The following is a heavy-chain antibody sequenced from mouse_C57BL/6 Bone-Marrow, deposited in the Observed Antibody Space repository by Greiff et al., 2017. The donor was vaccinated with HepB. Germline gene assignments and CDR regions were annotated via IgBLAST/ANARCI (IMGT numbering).Heavy chain of an antibody. J-gene: IGHJ4*01. V-gene: IGHV2-5*01. CDR1: GFSLTSYG. CDR3: AKKSYWDYYAMDY. Sequence: VQLQQSGPGLVQPSQSLSITCTVSGFSLTSYGVHWVRQSPGKGLEWLGVIWRGGSTDYNAAFMSRLSITKDNSKSQVFFKMNSLQADDTAIYYCAKKSYWDYYAMDYWGQGTSVTVSS. D-gene: IGHD2-12*01. CDR2: IWRGGST.